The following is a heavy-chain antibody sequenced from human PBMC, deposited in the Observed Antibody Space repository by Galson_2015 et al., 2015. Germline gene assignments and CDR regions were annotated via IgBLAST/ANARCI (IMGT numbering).Heavy chain of an antibody. Sequence: SLRLSCAASGFTFSSYSMNWVRQAPGKGLEWVSYISSSSSNIYYADSVKGRFTISRDNAKNSLYLQMNSLRDEDTAVYYCARVPDYGDPFDQFFDYWFQGTLFPVSS. J-gene: IGHJ4*02. CDR2: ISSSSSNI. CDR1: GFTFSSYS. D-gene: IGHD4-17*01. CDR3: ARVPDYGDPFDQFFDY. V-gene: IGHV3-48*02.